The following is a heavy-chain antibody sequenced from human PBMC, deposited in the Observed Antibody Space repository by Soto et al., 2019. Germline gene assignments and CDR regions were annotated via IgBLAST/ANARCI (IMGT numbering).Heavy chain of an antibody. D-gene: IGHD3-3*01. CDR3: AREVGDQNYYGMDV. J-gene: IGHJ6*02. CDR1: GFTFSSYA. V-gene: IGHV3-30-3*01. Sequence: GGSLRLSCAASGFTFSSYAMHCVRQAPGKGLEWVAVISYDGSNKYYADSVKGRFTISRDDSKNTLYLQMNSLRAEDTAVYYCAREVGDQNYYGMDVWGQGTTVTVSS. CDR2: ISYDGSNK.